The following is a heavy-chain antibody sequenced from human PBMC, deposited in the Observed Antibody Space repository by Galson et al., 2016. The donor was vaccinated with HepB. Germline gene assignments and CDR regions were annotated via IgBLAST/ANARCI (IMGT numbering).Heavy chain of an antibody. CDR3: ARRGNAFDI. V-gene: IGHV5-51*01. CDR1: GYRFTSYW. D-gene: IGHD1-1*01. J-gene: IGHJ3*02. CDR2: IYPDDSDA. Sequence: QSGAEVKKPGESLKISCKGSGYRFTSYWIAWVRQMPGKGLEWMGTIYPDDSDARYRPSLQGQVTLSADKSINTAYLQWSSLKASDTAIYYCARRGNAFDIWSQGTMVTVSS.